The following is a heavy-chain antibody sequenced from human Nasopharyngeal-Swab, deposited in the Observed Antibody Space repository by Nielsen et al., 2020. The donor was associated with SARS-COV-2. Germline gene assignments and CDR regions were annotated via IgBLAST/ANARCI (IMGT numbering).Heavy chain of an antibody. D-gene: IGHD3-10*01. Sequence: GESLKISCAASGFTFSSYWMSWVRQAPGKGLEWVANIKQDGSEKYYVDSVKGRFTISRDNAKNSLYLQMNSLRDEDTAVYYCARFGSRGMDVWGQGTTVTVSS. V-gene: IGHV3-7*01. CDR2: IKQDGSEK. CDR1: GFTFSSYW. CDR3: ARFGSRGMDV. J-gene: IGHJ6*02.